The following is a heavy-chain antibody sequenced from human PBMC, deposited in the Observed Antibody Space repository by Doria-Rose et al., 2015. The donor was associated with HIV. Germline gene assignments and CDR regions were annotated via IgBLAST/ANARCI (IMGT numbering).Heavy chain of an antibody. J-gene: IGHJ6*02. CDR2: IPFHCNNQ. D-gene: IGHD2-2*01. V-gene: IGHV3-30*18. CDR3: AKEAVPGAGPGSPEYYYGMDV. Sequence: QVQLVQSGGGVVQPGRSLRLSCGASGFSFSDYGMHWVRQAPGNGLEWVAVIPFHCNNQYSADSVKGRFSITRDNSKNTLYLQMNSLRPEDTAVYYCAKEAVPGAGPGSPEYYYGMDVWGQGTTVTVSS. CDR1: GFSFSDYG.